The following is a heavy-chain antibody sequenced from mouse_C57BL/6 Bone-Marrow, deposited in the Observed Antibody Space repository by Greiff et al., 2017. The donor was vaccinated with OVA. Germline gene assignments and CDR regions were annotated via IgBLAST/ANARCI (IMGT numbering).Heavy chain of an antibody. CDR1: GYTFTDYY. Sequence: VQLQQSGPELVKPGASVKISCKASGYTFTDYYINWVKQRPGQGLEWIGWIFPGSGSTYYNEKFKGKATLTVDKSSSTAYMLLSSLTSEDSAVYVCARRTTVVPSYAMDYWGQGTSVTVSS. V-gene: IGHV1-75*01. D-gene: IGHD1-1*01. CDR2: IFPGSGST. J-gene: IGHJ4*01. CDR3: ARRTTVVPSYAMDY.